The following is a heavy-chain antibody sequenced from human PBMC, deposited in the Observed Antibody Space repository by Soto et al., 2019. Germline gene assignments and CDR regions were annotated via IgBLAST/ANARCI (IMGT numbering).Heavy chain of an antibody. CDR3: ATTLYGAGTYYSSYPTPF. CDR1: GFTVSSNY. V-gene: IGHV3-66*01. CDR2: IYSGGST. D-gene: IGHD3-10*01. J-gene: IGHJ4*02. Sequence: PGGSLRLSCAASGFTVSSNYMSWVRQAPGKGLEWVSVIYSGGSTYYADSVKGRFTISRDNSKNTLYLQMNSLRAEDTAVYYCATTLYGAGTYYSSYPTPFWGQGTLVTVSA.